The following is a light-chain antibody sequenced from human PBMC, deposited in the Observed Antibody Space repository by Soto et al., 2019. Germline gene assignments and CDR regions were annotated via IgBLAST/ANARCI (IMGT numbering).Light chain of an antibody. CDR2: ATS. J-gene: IGKJ2*01. CDR1: QSITSSY. CDR3: QQYNSSPYT. Sequence: EIVLTQSPGTLSLSPGQRATLSCRASQSITSSYLAWYQQKSGQAPRLLIYATSSRATGIPDRFSGSGSRTDFTLTISRLEPEDFAVYYCQQYNSSPYTVGQGPNLQIK. V-gene: IGKV3-20*01.